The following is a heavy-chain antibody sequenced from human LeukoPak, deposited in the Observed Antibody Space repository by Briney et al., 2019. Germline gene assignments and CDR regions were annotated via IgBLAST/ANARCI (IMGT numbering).Heavy chain of an antibody. CDR2: ISDIGSI. Sequence: SETLSLTCTVSGGSISSYYWSWIRQPPGKGLEWIAYISDIGSINYNPSLKNRVTISLDTSKNQFSLKLSSVTAADTAVYYCAGHHPRNTVDFWGQGTLVTVSS. J-gene: IGHJ4*02. CDR1: GGSISSYY. D-gene: IGHD2/OR15-2a*01. CDR3: AGHHPRNTVDF. V-gene: IGHV4-59*08.